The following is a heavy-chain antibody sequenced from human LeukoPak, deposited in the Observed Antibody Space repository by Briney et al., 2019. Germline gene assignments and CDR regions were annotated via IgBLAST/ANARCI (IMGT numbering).Heavy chain of an antibody. CDR1: GGSISSYY. V-gene: IGHV4-59*01. D-gene: IGHD3-22*01. CDR2: IYYSGST. J-gene: IGHJ4*02. CDR3: APTRPITYDSSRSLLD. Sequence: PSETLSLTCTVSGGSISSYYWSWIRKPPGKGLEWIGYIYYSGSTNYNPSLKSRVTISVDTSKNQFSLKLSSVPVADTAVYYCAPTRPITYDSSRSLLDWGQGTLVTVSS.